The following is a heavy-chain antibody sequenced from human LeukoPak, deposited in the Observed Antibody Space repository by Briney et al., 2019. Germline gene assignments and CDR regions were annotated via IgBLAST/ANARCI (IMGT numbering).Heavy chain of an antibody. J-gene: IGHJ4*02. V-gene: IGHV3-9*01. CDR3: AKSRSGSSGFDY. CDR1: GFTFDDYA. CDR2: ISWNSGSI. Sequence: GGSLRPSCAASGFTFDDYAMHWVRQAPGKGLEWVSGISWNSGSIGYADSVKGRFTISRDNAKNSLYLQMNSLRAEDTALYYCAKSRSGSSGFDYWGQGTLVTVSS. D-gene: IGHD6-19*01.